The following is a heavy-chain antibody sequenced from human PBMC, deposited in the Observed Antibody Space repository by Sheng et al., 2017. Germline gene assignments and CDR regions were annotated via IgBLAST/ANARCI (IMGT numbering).Heavy chain of an antibody. Sequence: EVQLVESGGGLVQPGGSLRLSCAASGFTVSSNYMSWVRQAPGKGLEWVSVIYSGGSTYYADSVKGRFTISRHNSKNTLYLQMNSLRAEDTAVYYCARGMLFHRSSFDYWGQGTLVTVSS. J-gene: IGHJ4*02. D-gene: IGHD2-8*01. CDR2: IYSGGST. CDR3: ARGMLFHRSSFDY. V-gene: IGHV3-53*04. CDR1: GFTVSSNY.